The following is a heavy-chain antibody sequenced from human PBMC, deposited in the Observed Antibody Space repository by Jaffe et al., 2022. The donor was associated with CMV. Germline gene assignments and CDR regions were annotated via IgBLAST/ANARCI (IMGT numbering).Heavy chain of an antibody. CDR3: ARDLVVVVAATPVRVDAFDI. V-gene: IGHV1-46*01. CDR2: INPSGGST. CDR1: GYTFTSYY. Sequence: QVQLVQSGAEVKKPGASVKVSCKASGYTFTSYYMHWVRQAPGQGLEWMGIINPSGGSTSYAQKFQGRVTMTRDTSTSTVYMELSSLRSEDTAVYYCARDLVVVVAATPVRVDAFDIWGQGTMVTVSS. D-gene: IGHD2-15*01. J-gene: IGHJ3*02.